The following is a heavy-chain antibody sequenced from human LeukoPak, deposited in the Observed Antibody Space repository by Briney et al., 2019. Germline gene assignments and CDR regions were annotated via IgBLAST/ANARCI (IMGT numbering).Heavy chain of an antibody. CDR2: IFYSGST. CDR1: GGSISSNSYS. D-gene: IGHD4-17*01. CDR3: ASTTWGRVTRWYFDL. V-gene: IGHV4-39*01. Sequence: SETLSLTCTVSGGSISSNSYSWGWIRQPPGTGLEWIGSIFYSGSTSYNPSLKSRVTISVDTSKSQFSLKLTSVTASDTAVYYCASTTWGRVTRWYFDLWGRGTLVTVSS. J-gene: IGHJ2*01.